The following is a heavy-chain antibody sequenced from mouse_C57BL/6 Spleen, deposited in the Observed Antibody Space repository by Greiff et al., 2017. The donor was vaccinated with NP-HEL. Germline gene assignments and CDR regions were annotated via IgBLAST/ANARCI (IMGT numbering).Heavy chain of an antibody. V-gene: IGHV1-85*01. Sequence: QVQLQQSGPELVKPGASVKLSCKASGYTFTSYDINWVKQRPGQGLEWIGWIYPRDGSTKYNEKFKGKATLTVDTSSSTAYMELHSLTSEDSAVYFCARRSATVGDAMDYWGQGTSVTVSS. CDR3: ARRSATVGDAMDY. J-gene: IGHJ4*01. CDR2: IYPRDGST. D-gene: IGHD1-1*01. CDR1: GYTFTSYD.